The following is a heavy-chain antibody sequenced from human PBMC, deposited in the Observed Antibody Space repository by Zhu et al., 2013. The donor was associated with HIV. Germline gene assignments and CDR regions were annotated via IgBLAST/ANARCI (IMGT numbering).Heavy chain of an antibody. CDR3: ARERRIVVVPAAINPAQWATYNWFDP. CDR2: IIPIFGTA. Sequence: QVQLVQSGAEVKKPGSSVKVSCKASGGTFSSYAISWVRQAPGQGLEWMGGIIPIFGTANYAQKFQGRVTITADESTSTAYMELSSLRSEDTAVYYCARERRIVVVPAAINPAQWATYNWFDPWGRGNPSVTVSS. J-gene: IGHJ5*02. D-gene: IGHD2-2*01. V-gene: IGHV1-69*01. CDR1: GGTFSSYA.